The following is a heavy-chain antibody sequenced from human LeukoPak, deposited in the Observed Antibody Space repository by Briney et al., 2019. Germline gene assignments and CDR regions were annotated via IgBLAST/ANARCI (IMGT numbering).Heavy chain of an antibody. CDR1: GGSFSGYY. V-gene: IGHV4-59*01. Sequence: SETLSLTCAVYGGSFSGYYWSWIRQPPGKGLEWIGYIYYSGSTNYNPSLKSRVTISVDTSKNQFSLKLSSVTAADTAVYYCASGGYYYDSSGYRDDAFDIWGQGTMVTVSS. CDR3: ASGGYYYDSSGYRDDAFDI. J-gene: IGHJ3*02. CDR2: IYYSGST. D-gene: IGHD3-22*01.